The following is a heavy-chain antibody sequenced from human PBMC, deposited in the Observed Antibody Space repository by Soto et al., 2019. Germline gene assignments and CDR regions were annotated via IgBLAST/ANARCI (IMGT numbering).Heavy chain of an antibody. Sequence: QVQLVQSGAEVKKPGASVKVSCKAPGYTFTGNYIHWLRQAPGQGLEWMAWITPASGDTRYAQKFQGRVTVTWDTYISTAYMELSSLRTDDTAIYYCARGYCSDVGGSHYFDYWGQGTLDTVSS. J-gene: IGHJ4*02. CDR2: ITPASGDT. CDR1: GYTFTGNY. D-gene: IGHD2-15*01. CDR3: ARGYCSDVGGSHYFDY. V-gene: IGHV1-2*02.